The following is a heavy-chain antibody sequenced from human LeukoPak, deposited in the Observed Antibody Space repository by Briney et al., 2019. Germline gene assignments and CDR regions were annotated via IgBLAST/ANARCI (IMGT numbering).Heavy chain of an antibody. Sequence: GGSLRLSCAASESTFSIYWMTWVRQAPGKGLEWVANINQDGSDKYYVDSVKGRLTISRDNAKKSLYPQMNSLRVEDTAVYYCAQSRGVGYWGQGTLVTVSS. CDR1: ESTFSIYW. V-gene: IGHV3-7*01. J-gene: IGHJ4*02. D-gene: IGHD1-26*01. CDR2: INQDGSDK. CDR3: AQSRGVGY.